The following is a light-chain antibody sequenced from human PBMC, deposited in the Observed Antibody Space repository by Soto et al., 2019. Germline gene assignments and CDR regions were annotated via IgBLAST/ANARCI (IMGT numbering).Light chain of an antibody. V-gene: IGLV1-44*01. J-gene: IGLJ1*01. CDR2: SYD. CDR3: SAWDARLDGYV. Sequence: QSVLTQPPSASGTPGQRVTISCSTSSSNLGDNTVNWYQHIPGTAPKLLIYSYDQRPSGVPDRFSGSKTGNSASLAISGLQAEDGGDYYCSAWDARLDGYVFGTGTKVTVL. CDR1: SSNLGDNT.